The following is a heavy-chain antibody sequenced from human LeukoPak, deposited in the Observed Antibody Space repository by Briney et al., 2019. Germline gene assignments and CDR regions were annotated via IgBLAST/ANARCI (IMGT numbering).Heavy chain of an antibody. CDR1: GYTFTGYY. V-gene: IGHV1-2*02. CDR3: ARDATVTTFSGWFDP. Sequence: GASVKVSCKASGYTFTGYYMHWVRQAPGQGLEWMGWINPNSGGTNYAQKFQGRVTMTRDTSISTAYMELSGLRSDDTAVYYCARDATVTTFSGWFDPWGQGTLVTVSS. D-gene: IGHD4-17*01. CDR2: INPNSGGT. J-gene: IGHJ5*02.